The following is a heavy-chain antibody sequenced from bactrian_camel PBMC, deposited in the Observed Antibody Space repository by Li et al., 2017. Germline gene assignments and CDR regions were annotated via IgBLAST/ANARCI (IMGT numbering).Heavy chain of an antibody. CDR1: GDTYSRNC. CDR3: KTVCDFDDVDYADYDH. CDR2: IDSSETA. J-gene: IGHJ4*01. D-gene: IGHD4*01. V-gene: IGHV3S53*01. Sequence: HVQLVESGGGSVQAGGSLRLTCAASGDTYSRNCVGWFRQAPGREREGVARIDSSETASYTDSVKGRFTVSKDRATDTVYLQMNSLKPEDTAMYSCKTVCDFDDVDYADYDHWDQGTQVTVS.